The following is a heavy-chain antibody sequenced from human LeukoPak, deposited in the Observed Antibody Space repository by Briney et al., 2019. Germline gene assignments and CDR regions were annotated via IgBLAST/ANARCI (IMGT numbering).Heavy chain of an antibody. Sequence: GGSLRPSCAASGFTFSSYAMHWVRQAPGKGLEWVAVISYDGSNKYYADSVKGRFTTSRDNSKNTLYLQMKSLRAEDMAVYYCARCPLSSSWYQGWFDPWGQGTLVTVSS. J-gene: IGHJ5*02. CDR2: ISYDGSNK. V-gene: IGHV3-30-3*01. D-gene: IGHD6-13*01. CDR1: GFTFSSYA. CDR3: ARCPLSSSWYQGWFDP.